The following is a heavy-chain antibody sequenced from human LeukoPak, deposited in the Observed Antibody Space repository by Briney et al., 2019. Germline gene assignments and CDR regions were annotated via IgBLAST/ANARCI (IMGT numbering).Heavy chain of an antibody. D-gene: IGHD1-26*01. V-gene: IGHV3-48*02. Sequence: GGSLRLSCAASGFTFRSYSMNWVRQAPGKGLEWVSYISSSSTIYYADSVKGRFTISRDNAKNSLYLQMNSLRDEDTAVYYCARALDSGSYSGDYWGQGTLVTVSS. CDR2: ISSSSTI. J-gene: IGHJ4*02. CDR3: ARALDSGSYSGDY. CDR1: GFTFRSYS.